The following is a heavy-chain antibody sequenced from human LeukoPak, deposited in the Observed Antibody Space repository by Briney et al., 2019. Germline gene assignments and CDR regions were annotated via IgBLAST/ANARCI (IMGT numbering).Heavy chain of an antibody. CDR3: ARGTSGSYDY. V-gene: IGHV3-23*01. CDR2: ISSGGGST. Sequence: PGGSLRLSCAASGFTFSSYGMNWVRQAPGNGLEWVSGISSGGGSTYYADSVKGRFTISRDNSKNTLYLQMNSLRADDTAVYYCARGTSGSYDYRGQGTLVTVSS. J-gene: IGHJ4*02. CDR1: GFTFSSYG. D-gene: IGHD1-26*01.